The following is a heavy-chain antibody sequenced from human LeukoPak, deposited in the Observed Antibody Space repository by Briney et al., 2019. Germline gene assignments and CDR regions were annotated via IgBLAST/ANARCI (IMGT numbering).Heavy chain of an antibody. Sequence: SETLSLTCTVSGGSISSYYWSWIRQPAGKGLEWIGRIYTSGSTNYNPSLKSRVTMSVDASKNQFSLKLSSVTAADTAVYYCAGGSVTYYYDSSGYHGAFDIWGQGTMVTVSS. J-gene: IGHJ3*02. CDR2: IYTSGST. V-gene: IGHV4-4*07. CDR3: AGGSVTYYYDSSGYHGAFDI. D-gene: IGHD3-22*01. CDR1: GGSISSYY.